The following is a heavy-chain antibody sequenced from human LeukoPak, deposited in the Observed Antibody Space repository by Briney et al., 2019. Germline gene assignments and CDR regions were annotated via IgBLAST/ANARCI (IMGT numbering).Heavy chain of an antibody. Sequence: ASVKVSCKASGYTFTGYYMHWVRQAPGQGLEWMGWINPNSGGTNYAQKFQGRVTMTRDTSISTAYMELSRLRSDDTAVYYCARDLRLGIAVAGLFDYWGQGTLVTVSS. CDR1: GYTFTGYY. J-gene: IGHJ4*02. CDR2: INPNSGGT. CDR3: ARDLRLGIAVAGLFDY. V-gene: IGHV1-2*02. D-gene: IGHD6-19*01.